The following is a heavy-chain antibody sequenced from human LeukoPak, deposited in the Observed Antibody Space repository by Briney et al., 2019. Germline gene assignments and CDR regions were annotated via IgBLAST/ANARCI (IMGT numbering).Heavy chain of an antibody. CDR2: IYYSGST. CDR1: GGSISSSSYY. Sequence: SETLSLTCTVSGGSISSSSYYWGWIRQPPGKGLEWIGSIYYSGSTYYNPSLKSRVTISVDTSKNQFPLKLSSVTAADTAVYYCARPSGYSYGYGIDYWGQGTLVTVSS. J-gene: IGHJ4*02. CDR3: ARPSGYSYGYGIDY. D-gene: IGHD5-18*01. V-gene: IGHV4-39*01.